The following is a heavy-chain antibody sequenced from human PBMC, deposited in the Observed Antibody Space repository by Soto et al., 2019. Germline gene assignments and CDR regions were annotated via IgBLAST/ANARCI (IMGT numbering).Heavy chain of an antibody. Sequence: TSETLSLTCSVSSGAISGHYWTWIRQPPGKGLEWIGYIFYSGDTNYNPSLKSRVTISVDTSKNQFSLKLSSVTTADTALCYCARVGSSGWSPDYWGRGTLVTVSS. CDR3: ARVGSSGWSPDY. V-gene: IGHV4-59*11. CDR2: IFYSGDT. D-gene: IGHD6-19*01. CDR1: SGAISGHY. J-gene: IGHJ4*02.